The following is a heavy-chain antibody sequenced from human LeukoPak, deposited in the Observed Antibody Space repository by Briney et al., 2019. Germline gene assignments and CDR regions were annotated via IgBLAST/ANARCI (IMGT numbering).Heavy chain of an antibody. CDR3: ARGGYYGSGNDFRFDP. J-gene: IGHJ5*02. CDR1: VGSISSYY. Sequence: SETLSLTCTVSVGSISSYYWSWSRQSPGKGLDGIGYIHYTGSTNYNPSLKRRVTISVETSKNQFSPKLKSVTAADTAVYYCARGGYYGSGNDFRFDPWGQGTLVTVSS. D-gene: IGHD3-10*01. CDR2: IHYTGST. V-gene: IGHV4-59*01.